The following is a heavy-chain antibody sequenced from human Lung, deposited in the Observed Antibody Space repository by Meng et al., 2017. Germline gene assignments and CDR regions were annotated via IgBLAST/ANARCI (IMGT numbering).Heavy chain of an antibody. D-gene: IGHD3-22*01. J-gene: IGHJ4*02. Sequence: QRREAGPGLVKPSPTPSLTCTVSGGSISSGGYYWSWIRQHPGKGLEWIGYIYYSGSTYYNPSLKSRVTISVDTSKNQFSLKLSSVTAADTAVYYCARETEYYDSSGYSVESYYFDYWGQGTLVTVSS. CDR2: IYYSGST. CDR3: ARETEYYDSSGYSVESYYFDY. CDR1: GGSISSGGYY. V-gene: IGHV4-31*03.